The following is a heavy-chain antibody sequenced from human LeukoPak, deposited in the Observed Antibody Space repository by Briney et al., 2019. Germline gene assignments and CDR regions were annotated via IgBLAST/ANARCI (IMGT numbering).Heavy chain of an antibody. D-gene: IGHD2-2*01. CDR2: ISRSSSYI. CDR3: AREKEGYCSRTSCYLDYYYYYMAV. Sequence: PGGSLRLSCAASGFTFSSYSMTWVRQAPGKGLEWVSSISRSSSYIYYADSVKGRFTISRDNPKNSLYLQMNSLRAEDTAVYYCAREKEGYCSRTSCYLDYYYYYMAVWGKGPRSPSP. J-gene: IGHJ6*03. CDR1: GFTFSSYS. V-gene: IGHV3-21*01.